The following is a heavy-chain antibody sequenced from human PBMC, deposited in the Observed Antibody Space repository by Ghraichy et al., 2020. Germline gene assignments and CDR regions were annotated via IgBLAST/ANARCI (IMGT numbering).Heavy chain of an antibody. D-gene: IGHD4-17*01. J-gene: IGHJ4*02. CDR1: GGSISSYY. Sequence: SQTLSFTCTVSGGSISSYYCSWIRQPPGKGLEWIGDISYSGSTYYNPSLRSRVAISVDTSKNQFSLKLSSVTAADTAMYYCARARAYGDYRIHGVLPDYWGQGTLVTVSS. CDR3: ARARAYGDYRIHGVLPDY. V-gene: IGHV4-59*01. CDR2: ISYSGST.